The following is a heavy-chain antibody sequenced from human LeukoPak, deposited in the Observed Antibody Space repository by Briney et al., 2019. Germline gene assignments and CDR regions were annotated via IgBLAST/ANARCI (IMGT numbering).Heavy chain of an antibody. D-gene: IGHD2-15*01. CDR3: ARPCSGGTCYHLDAFDI. CDR1: GFTFSSYA. V-gene: IGHV3-23*01. CDR2: VSGSGGST. Sequence: PGGSLRLSCAASGFTFSSYAMSWVRPAPGKGLEWVSGVSGSGGSTHSADSVKGRFTISRDNPKNTLYLQMNSLRVEDTAPYYCARPCSGGTCYHLDAFDIWGQGTMVTVSS. J-gene: IGHJ3*02.